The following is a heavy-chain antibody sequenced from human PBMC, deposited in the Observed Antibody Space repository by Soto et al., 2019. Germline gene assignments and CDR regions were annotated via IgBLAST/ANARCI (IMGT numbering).Heavy chain of an antibody. CDR2: ISSNGGST. J-gene: IGHJ4*02. V-gene: IGHV3-64*01. CDR1: GFTFSSYA. Sequence: GGSLRLSCAASGFTFSSYAMHWVRQAPGKGLEYVSAISSNGGSTYYANSVKGRFTISRDNSKNTLYLQMGSLRAEDMAVYYCARSLGYCTNGVCPPSAFDYWGQGTMVTVSS. D-gene: IGHD2-8*01. CDR3: ARSLGYCTNGVCPPSAFDY.